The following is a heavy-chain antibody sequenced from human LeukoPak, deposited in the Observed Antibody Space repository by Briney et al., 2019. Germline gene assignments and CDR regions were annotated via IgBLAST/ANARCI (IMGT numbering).Heavy chain of an antibody. CDR1: GGSFTSYY. J-gene: IGHJ4*02. V-gene: IGHV4-4*09. CDR2: VYTSGNT. D-gene: IGHD5-24*01. Sequence: SETLSLTCTVSGGSFTSYYWSWIRQPPGKGLEWIGYVYTSGNTNYNPSLKSRVTISVDTSKNQFSLKLSSVTAAGTAMYYCARWLQTSYFDYWGQGTLVTVSS. CDR3: ARWLQTSYFDY.